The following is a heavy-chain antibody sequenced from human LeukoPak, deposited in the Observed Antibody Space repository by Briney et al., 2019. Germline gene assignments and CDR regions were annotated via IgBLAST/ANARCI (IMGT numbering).Heavy chain of an antibody. Sequence: GESLKISCQGSEYNFTNYWIGWVRQKPGKGLEWMGIIYPDDSDVKYSPSFRGLVTISVDKSISSAYLQWSSLRASDTAIYYCARGYQSLGYWGQGTLVTVSS. D-gene: IGHD2-2*01. CDR1: EYNFTNYW. V-gene: IGHV5-51*01. CDR2: IYPDDSDV. CDR3: ARGYQSLGY. J-gene: IGHJ4*02.